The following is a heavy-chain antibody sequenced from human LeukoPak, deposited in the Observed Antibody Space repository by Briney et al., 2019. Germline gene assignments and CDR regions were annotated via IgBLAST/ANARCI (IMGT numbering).Heavy chain of an antibody. CDR2: IYYSGST. CDR3: ARGSTSWAP. V-gene: IGHV4-59*08. Sequence: SETLSLTCTVSGGSIRSYYWSWIRQPPGKGLEWIGYIYYSGSTDYNPSLKSRVTISVDTSKNQFSLKLSSVTAADTAVYYCARGSTSWAPWGQGTLVTVSS. D-gene: IGHD2-2*01. CDR1: GGSIRSYY. J-gene: IGHJ5*02.